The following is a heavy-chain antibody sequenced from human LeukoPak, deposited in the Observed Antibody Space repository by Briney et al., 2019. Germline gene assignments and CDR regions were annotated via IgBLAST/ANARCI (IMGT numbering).Heavy chain of an antibody. CDR3: AREGSGYTYGRGSYFDY. V-gene: IGHV1-2*02. Sequence: ASVKVSCKASGYTLTVYYIHWVRQAPGQGLEWMGGINPNSGDTNFAQKFQGRVTMTRDTSISTAYMDLSGLRPDDTAVYYCAREGSGYTYGRGSYFDYWGHGILVTVSS. D-gene: IGHD5-18*01. J-gene: IGHJ4*01. CDR1: GYTLTVYY. CDR2: INPNSGDT.